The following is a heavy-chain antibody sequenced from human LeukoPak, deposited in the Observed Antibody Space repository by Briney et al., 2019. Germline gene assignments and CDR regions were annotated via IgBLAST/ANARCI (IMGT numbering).Heavy chain of an antibody. J-gene: IGHJ4*02. CDR2: INHSGST. CDR1: GGSFSGYY. V-gene: IGHV4-34*01. Sequence: SETLSLTCAVYGGSFSGYYWNWIRQPPGKGLEWIGEINHSGSTNYNPSLKSRVTISVDTSKNQFSLKLSSVTAADTAVYYCASRRYSGSYSGFYFDYWGQGTLVTVSS. D-gene: IGHD1-26*01. CDR3: ASRRYSGSYSGFYFDY.